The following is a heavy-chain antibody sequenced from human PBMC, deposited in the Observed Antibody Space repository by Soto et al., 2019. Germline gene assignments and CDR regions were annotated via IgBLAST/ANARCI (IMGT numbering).Heavy chain of an antibody. CDR2: ISGSGGST. J-gene: IGHJ4*02. V-gene: IGHV3-23*01. Sequence: GGSLRLSCAASGFTFSSYAMSWVRQAPGKGLEWVSAISGSGGSTYYADSVKGRFTISRDNSKNTLYLQMNSLRAEDTAVYYCAKGSSTSQDKNIIDYWGQGTLVTVAS. CDR1: GFTFSSYA. D-gene: IGHD2-2*01. CDR3: AKGSSTSQDKNIIDY.